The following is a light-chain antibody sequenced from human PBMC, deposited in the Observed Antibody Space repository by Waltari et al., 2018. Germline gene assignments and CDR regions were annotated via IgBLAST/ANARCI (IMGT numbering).Light chain of an antibody. CDR2: DVS. CDR1: SSDVDTYNY. Sequence: QSALTQPASVSGSPGQSITISCTGTSSDVDTYNYVSWYQQHPGKAPKLIIFDVSIRPSGVSNRFSGSNSGNTASLTISGLQAEDEADYYCSSYISSSTLELFGGGTSLTVL. V-gene: IGLV2-14*03. J-gene: IGLJ2*01. CDR3: SSYISSSTLEL.